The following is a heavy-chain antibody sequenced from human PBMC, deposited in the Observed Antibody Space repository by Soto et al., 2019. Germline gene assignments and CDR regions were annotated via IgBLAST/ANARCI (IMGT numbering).Heavy chain of an antibody. CDR1: GFTFSNYG. V-gene: IGHV3-33*01. CDR2: IYYDGNNK. CDR3: ASDRCSGGSCDSGAEYYEF. Sequence: QVQLVESGGGVVQPGRSLRLSCAASGFTFSNYGMHWVRQAPGKGLEWVAVIYYDGNNKYYVDSVKGRFTISRDNSRNTLYLQMSRLRAEDTAVYYCASDRCSGGSCDSGAEYYEFWGQGTLVTVSS. J-gene: IGHJ1*01. D-gene: IGHD2-15*01.